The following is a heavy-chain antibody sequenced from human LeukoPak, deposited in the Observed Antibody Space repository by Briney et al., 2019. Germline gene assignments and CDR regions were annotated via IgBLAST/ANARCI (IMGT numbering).Heavy chain of an antibody. Sequence: GGSLRLSCAASGFTFSNYWMSWVRQAPGKGLEWVANIKQDGINKYYVDSVKGRFTISRDNAKNSLYLQMNSLRAEDTAVYYCARSTMIVVLDYWGQGTLVTVSS. J-gene: IGHJ4*02. CDR1: GFTFSNYW. CDR2: IKQDGINK. CDR3: ARSTMIVVLDY. D-gene: IGHD3-22*01. V-gene: IGHV3-7*01.